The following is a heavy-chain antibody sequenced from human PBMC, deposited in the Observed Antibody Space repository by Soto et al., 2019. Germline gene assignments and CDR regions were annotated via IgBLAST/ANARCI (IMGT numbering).Heavy chain of an antibody. CDR2: IWYDGSNK. CDR3: VRGGVVVVAAIGYYYGMDV. D-gene: IGHD2-15*01. Sequence: PGGSLRLSCAASGFTFSSYGMHWVRQAPGKGLEWVAVIWYDGSNKYYADSVKGRFTISRDNAKNSLYLQMNSLRAEDTAVYYCVRGGVVVVAAIGYYYGMDVWGQGTTVTVSS. V-gene: IGHV3-33*01. CDR1: GFTFSSYG. J-gene: IGHJ6*02.